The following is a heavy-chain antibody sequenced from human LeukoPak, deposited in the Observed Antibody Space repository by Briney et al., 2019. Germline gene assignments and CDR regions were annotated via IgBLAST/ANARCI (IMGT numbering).Heavy chain of an antibody. Sequence: ASGGTFSTYAISWVRQAPGQGLEXRGGIIPIFDTANYAQRFQGRLTITADESTRSAYMELSSLRSEDTAVYYCAREGRSLDAFDIWGQGTMVTVSS. J-gene: IGHJ3*02. CDR1: GGTFSTYA. V-gene: IGHV1-69*01. CDR2: IIPIFDTA. CDR3: AREGRSLDAFDI. D-gene: IGHD1-26*01.